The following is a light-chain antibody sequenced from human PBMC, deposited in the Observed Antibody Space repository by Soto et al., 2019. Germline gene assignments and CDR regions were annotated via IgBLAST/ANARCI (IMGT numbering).Light chain of an antibody. V-gene: IGKV1-5*03. CDR1: QSISSW. CDR3: QQYDSYSLS. CDR2: KAS. Sequence: DIQMTQSPSTLSASVGDRVTITCRASQSISSWLAWYQQKPGKAPKLLIYKASTLDSGVPSRFSGSGSGTDFTLTISVLQPDDFATYYCQQYDSYSLSFGPGTKVEIK. J-gene: IGKJ3*01.